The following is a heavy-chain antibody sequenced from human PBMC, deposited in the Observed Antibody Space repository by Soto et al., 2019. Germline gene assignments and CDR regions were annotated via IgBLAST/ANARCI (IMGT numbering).Heavy chain of an antibody. CDR1: GYTFTGYY. CDR3: ARARQSGYYYYYYGMDV. D-gene: IGHD3-3*01. J-gene: IGHJ6*02. V-gene: IGHV1-2*04. CDR2: INPNSGGT. Sequence: VKVSCKASGYTFTGYYMHWVRQAPGQGLEWMGWINPNSGGTNYAQKFQGWVTMTRDTSISTAYMELSRLRSDDTAVYYCARARQSGYYYYYYGMDVWGQGTTVTVSS.